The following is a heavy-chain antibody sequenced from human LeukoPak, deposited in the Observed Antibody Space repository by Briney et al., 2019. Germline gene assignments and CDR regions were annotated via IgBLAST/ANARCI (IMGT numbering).Heavy chain of an antibody. CDR2: IGSSSPYI. CDR3: VRDPYYYDSSGYSPFDY. V-gene: IGHV3-21*01. Sequence: PGGSLRLSCAASGFTFSSYSMNWVRQAPGKGLEWVSSIGSSSPYIYYADSVKGRFTISRDNAKNSLYLQMNSLRAEDTAVYYCVRDPYYYDSSGYSPFDYWGQGTLVTVSS. CDR1: GFTFSSYS. D-gene: IGHD3-22*01. J-gene: IGHJ4*02.